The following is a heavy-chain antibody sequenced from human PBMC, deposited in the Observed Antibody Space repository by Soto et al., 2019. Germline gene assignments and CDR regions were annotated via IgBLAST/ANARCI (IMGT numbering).Heavy chain of an antibody. J-gene: IGHJ4*02. CDR3: ARVFGYSYGYAIDY. V-gene: IGHV1-2*02. D-gene: IGHD5-18*01. CDR2: INPNSGGT. Sequence: QVQLVQSGAEVKKPGASVKVSCKASGYTFTGYYMHWVRQAPGQGLEWMGWINPNSGGTNYAQKFQGRVTMTRDTSMRKAYMELSRLRSDDTAVYYCARVFGYSYGYAIDYLGQGTLVTVSS. CDR1: GYTFTGYY.